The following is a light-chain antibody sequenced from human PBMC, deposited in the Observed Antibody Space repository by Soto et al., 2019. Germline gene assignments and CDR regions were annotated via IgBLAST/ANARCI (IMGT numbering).Light chain of an antibody. Sequence: DIVMTQSPDSLAVSLGERATINCKSSQSVLYSSNNKNYLAWYQQTPGQPPKLLIYWASTRESGVPDRFSGSGSGTEFTLTISSLQAEDVAVYYCQQYYSTPRTFGQGTKVEIK. CDR1: QSVLYSSNNKNY. V-gene: IGKV4-1*01. CDR3: QQYYSTPRT. CDR2: WAS. J-gene: IGKJ1*01.